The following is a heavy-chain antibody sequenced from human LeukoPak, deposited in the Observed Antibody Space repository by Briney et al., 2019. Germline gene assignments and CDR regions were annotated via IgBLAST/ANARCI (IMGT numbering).Heavy chain of an antibody. J-gene: IGHJ4*02. D-gene: IGHD3-16*01. V-gene: IGHV3-7*01. CDR1: GFTYTNYW. Sequence: GGSLRLSCAASGFTYTNYWVSWFGQAPGQGPEWVASIKQDGSERYYVDSVKGRFTISRDNAKNSLFLQLSSLRVEDTAVYYCARGSMHVYHLYTDYWGQGTLVTVSS. CDR3: ARGSMHVYHLYTDY. CDR2: IKQDGSER.